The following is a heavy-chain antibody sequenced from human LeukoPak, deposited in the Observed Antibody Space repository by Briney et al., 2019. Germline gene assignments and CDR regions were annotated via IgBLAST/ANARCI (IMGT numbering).Heavy chain of an antibody. CDR1: GYTFTSYA. CDR3: ARVAGGDIAVARTISN. V-gene: IGHV1-3*01. CDR2: INAGNGNT. D-gene: IGHD6-19*01. J-gene: IGHJ4*02. Sequence: ASVKVSCKASGYTFTSYAMHWVRQAPGQRLEWMGWINAGNGNTKYSQKFQGRVTSTRDTSASTAYMELSSLRSEDTAVYYCARVAGGDIAVARTISNWGQGTLVTVSS.